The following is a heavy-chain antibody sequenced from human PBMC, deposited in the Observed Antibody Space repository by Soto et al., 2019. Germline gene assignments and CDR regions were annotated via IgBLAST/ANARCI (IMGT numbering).Heavy chain of an antibody. CDR3: AKVMRLVKRYFAIEGFDY. CDR1: GFTFSSYA. Sequence: GGSLRLSCAASGFTFSSYAMSWVRQAPGKGLEWVSAISGSGGSTYYADSVKGRSTISRDNSKNTLYLQRNSLRAEDTAVYYCAKVMRLVKRYFAIEGFDYWGQGTLVTVSS. J-gene: IGHJ4*02. CDR2: ISGSGGST. D-gene: IGHD3-9*01. V-gene: IGHV3-23*01.